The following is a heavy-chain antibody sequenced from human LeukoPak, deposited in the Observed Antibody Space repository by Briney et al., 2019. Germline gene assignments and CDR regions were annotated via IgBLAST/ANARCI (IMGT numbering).Heavy chain of an antibody. CDR2: IKQDGSEK. Sequence: GGSLRLSCAASGFTFSSYWMSWVRRAPGKGLEWVANIKQDGSEKYYVDSVKGRFTISRDNAKNSLYLQMNSLRAEDTAVYYCASSGAAARGYYYYGMDVWGQGTTVTVSS. CDR3: ASSGAAARGYYYYGMDV. J-gene: IGHJ6*02. V-gene: IGHV3-7*01. D-gene: IGHD2-2*01. CDR1: GFTFSSYW.